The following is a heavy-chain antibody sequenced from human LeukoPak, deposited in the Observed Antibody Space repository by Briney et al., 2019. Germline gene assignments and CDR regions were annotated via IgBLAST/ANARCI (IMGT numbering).Heavy chain of an antibody. CDR1: GFTFSSYA. V-gene: IGHV3-33*08. J-gene: IGHJ6*02. Sequence: GGSLRLSCAASGFTFSSYAMHWVRQAPGKGLEWVAVIWYDGSNKYYADSVKGRFTISRDNSKNTLYLQMNSLRAEDTAVYYCARERYCSSTSCYNGHYYYGMDVWGQGTTVTVSS. CDR3: ARERYCSSTSCYNGHYYYGMDV. CDR2: IWYDGSNK. D-gene: IGHD2-2*02.